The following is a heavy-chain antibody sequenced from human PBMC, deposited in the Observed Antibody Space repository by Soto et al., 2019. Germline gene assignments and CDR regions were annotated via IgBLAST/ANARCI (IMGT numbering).Heavy chain of an antibody. J-gene: IGHJ3*02. Sequence: ASVKVSCKASGYTFTSYAMHWVRQAPGQRLEWMGWINAGNGNTKYSQKFQGRVTITRDTSASTAYMELSSLRSEDTAVYYCARLKAYDFWSGLHRNDGFDIWGQRTMFTVSS. CDR1: GYTFTSYA. CDR2: INAGNGNT. CDR3: ARLKAYDFWSGLHRNDGFDI. D-gene: IGHD3-3*01. V-gene: IGHV1-3*01.